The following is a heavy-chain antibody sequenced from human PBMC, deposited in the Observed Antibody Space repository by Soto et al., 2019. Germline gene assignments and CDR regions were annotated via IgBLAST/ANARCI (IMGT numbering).Heavy chain of an antibody. V-gene: IGHV4-59*01. CDR3: ARTYDDSGPNSGGYGFDI. J-gene: IGHJ3*02. CDR1: GGSISSYY. D-gene: IGHD3-22*01. Sequence: PSETLSLTCTVSGGSISSYYWSCIRQSPGKGLEWIAYISYSGNTEYNPSLKSRVSISLDTSMNQFSLKLSSVTAADTAVYYCARTYDDSGPNSGGYGFDIWGQGTMVTVSS. CDR2: ISYSGNT.